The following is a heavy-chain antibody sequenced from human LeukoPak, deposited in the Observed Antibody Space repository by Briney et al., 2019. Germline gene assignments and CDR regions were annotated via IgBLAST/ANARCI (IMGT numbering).Heavy chain of an antibody. V-gene: IGHV4-59*01. Sequence: PSETLSLTCTVSGGSISTYYWSWIRQPPGKGLEWIGYIYYSGSTNYNPSLKSRVTISVDTSKNQFSLKLSSVTAADTAVYYCARKVVGYSYDYFDYWGQGTLSPSPQ. D-gene: IGHD5-18*01. CDR3: ARKVVGYSYDYFDY. CDR1: GGSISTYY. J-gene: IGHJ4*02. CDR2: IYYSGST.